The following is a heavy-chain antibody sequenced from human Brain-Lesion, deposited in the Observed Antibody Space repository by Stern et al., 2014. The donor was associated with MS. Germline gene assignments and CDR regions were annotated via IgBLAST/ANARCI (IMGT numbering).Heavy chain of an antibody. CDR3: ARGSDWYPLDY. CDR1: GFAFSTYG. V-gene: IGHV3-30*03. D-gene: IGHD6-19*01. J-gene: IGHJ4*02. Sequence: QVQLVESGGGVVQPGRTLRLSCSPSGFAFSTYGMHWVRQAPGQGLERVALISFDGAKTYYADSVKGRFTISRDNPKNTLYLQMKSLRGEDTAVYYCARGSDWYPLDYWGQGTLVTVSS. CDR2: ISFDGAKT.